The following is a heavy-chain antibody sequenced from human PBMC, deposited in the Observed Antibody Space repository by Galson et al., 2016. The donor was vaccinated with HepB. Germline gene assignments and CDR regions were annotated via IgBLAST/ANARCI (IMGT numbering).Heavy chain of an antibody. D-gene: IGHD6-13*01. CDR2: ISNDGSNT. Sequence: SLRLSCAASGFTFSDYWMKWVRQAPGKGLEWVALISNDGSNTYYAESLKGRLTISRDNSNNTMFLHMNSLRGEDTAVYYCAKDRAGAGSRGFDFWGQGTLGTVSS. J-gene: IGHJ4*02. CDR3: AKDRAGAGSRGFDF. CDR1: GFTFSDYW. V-gene: IGHV3-30*18.